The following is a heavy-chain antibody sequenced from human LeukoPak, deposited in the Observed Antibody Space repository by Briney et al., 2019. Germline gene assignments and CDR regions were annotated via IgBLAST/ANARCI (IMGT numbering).Heavy chain of an antibody. Sequence: SGTLSLTCTVCGGSFSGYYWRYIRQPPGKGLEWIGEINHSGSTNYNPSLKSRVTISVDTSKNQFSLKLSSVTAADTAVYYCARGLIAAAGIRLGGHRWFDPWGQGTLVTVSS. CDR2: INHSGST. CDR3: ARGLIAAAGIRLGGHRWFDP. J-gene: IGHJ5*02. V-gene: IGHV4-34*01. D-gene: IGHD6-13*01. CDR1: GGSFSGYY.